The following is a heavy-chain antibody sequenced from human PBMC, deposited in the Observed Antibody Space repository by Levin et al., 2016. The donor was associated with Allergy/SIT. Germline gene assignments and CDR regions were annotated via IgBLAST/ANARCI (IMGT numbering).Heavy chain of an antibody. J-gene: IGHJ4*02. CDR1: GFTVSSNY. D-gene: IGHD3-22*01. V-gene: IGHV3-23*01. Sequence: GESLKISCAASGFTVSSNYMSWVRQAPGKGLEWVSAISGSGGSTYYADSVKGRFTISRDNSKNTLYLQMNSLRAEDTAVYYCAKDRMYDSSGYYFLWGQGTLVTVSS. CDR3: AKDRMYDSSGYYFL. CDR2: ISGSGGST.